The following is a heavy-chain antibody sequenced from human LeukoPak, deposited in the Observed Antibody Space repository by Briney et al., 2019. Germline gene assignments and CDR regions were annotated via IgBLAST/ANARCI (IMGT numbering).Heavy chain of an antibody. V-gene: IGHV3-9*01. CDR3: AKVTGYCSSTSCHLGDLFDY. Sequence: GGSLRLSCAASGFTFDDYAMHWVRQAPGKGLEWVSGISWNSGSIGYADSVKGRFTISRDNAKNSLYLQMNSLRAEDTALYYCAKVTGYCSSTSCHLGDLFDYWGQGTLVTVSS. CDR1: GFTFDDYA. D-gene: IGHD2-2*01. CDR2: ISWNSGSI. J-gene: IGHJ4*02.